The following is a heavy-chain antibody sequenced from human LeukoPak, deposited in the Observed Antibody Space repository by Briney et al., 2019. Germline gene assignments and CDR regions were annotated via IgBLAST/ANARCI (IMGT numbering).Heavy chain of an antibody. CDR1: GFTLSTFW. D-gene: IGHD6-19*01. CDR3: ATSQTTSGRYGNAFDI. CDR2: IKQDGGEK. Sequence: GGSLRLSCAASGFTLSTFWMSWVRQAPGKGLEWVANIKQDGGEKYYVDSVKGRFTISRDNAKNSLYLQMNSLRVEDTAVYYCATSQTTSGRYGNAFDIRGQGMMVIVSS. J-gene: IGHJ3*02. V-gene: IGHV3-7*01.